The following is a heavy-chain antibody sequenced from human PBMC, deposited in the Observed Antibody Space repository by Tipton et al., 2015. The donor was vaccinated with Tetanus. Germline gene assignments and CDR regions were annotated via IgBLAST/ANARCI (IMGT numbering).Heavy chain of an antibody. CDR2: ISLSSTYI. J-gene: IGHJ4*02. D-gene: IGHD6-25*01. CDR3: VSGSALDY. Sequence: SLRLSCEASGFIFSTYSMNWVRQAPGKGLERVSSISLSSTYIHYTDSVKGRFTISRDNAKNSLFLQMSSLRGDDTAVYYCVSGSALDYWGQGTLITVSS. CDR1: GFIFSTYS. V-gene: IGHV3-21*06.